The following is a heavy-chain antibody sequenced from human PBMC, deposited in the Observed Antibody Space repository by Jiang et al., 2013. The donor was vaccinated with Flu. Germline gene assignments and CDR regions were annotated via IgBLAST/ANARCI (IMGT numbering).Heavy chain of an antibody. J-gene: IGHJ4*02. CDR2: PWHDGSNK. CDR1: GFTFSYYR. Sequence: VQLLESGGGVVQPGGSLRLSCAASGFTFSYYRMHWVRQSPGKGLEWVASPWHDGSNKFYADSVRGRFTISRDNSRNTLYLQMNSPRPEDTAVYYCATLRGSSYDTYLADYWGQGTLVTVSS. D-gene: IGHD3-9*01. CDR3: ATLRGSSYDTYLADY. V-gene: IGHV3-30*02.